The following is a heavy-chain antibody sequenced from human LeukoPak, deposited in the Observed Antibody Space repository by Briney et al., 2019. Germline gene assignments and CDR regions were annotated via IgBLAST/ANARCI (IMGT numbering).Heavy chain of an antibody. J-gene: IGHJ3*02. V-gene: IGHV1-2*06. D-gene: IGHD3-22*01. CDR2: INPNSGGT. CDR1: GYTFTGYY. Sequence: ASVKVSCKASGYTFTGYYMHWVRQAPGQGLEWMGRINPNSGGTNYAQKFQGRVTMTRDTSISTAYTELSRLRSDDTAVYYCARDLGHYYDSSGYYWGSNALDIWGQGTMVTVSS. CDR3: ARDLGHYYDSSGYYWGSNALDI.